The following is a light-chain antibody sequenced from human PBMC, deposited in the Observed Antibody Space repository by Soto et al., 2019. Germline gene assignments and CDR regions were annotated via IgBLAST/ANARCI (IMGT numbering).Light chain of an antibody. J-gene: IGLJ2*01. Sequence: QPVLTQPPSASGTPGQRVTISCSGSSSNIGSSTVNWYQQLPGTAAKPLIYSNNQRPSGVPDRFSGSKSGTSASLAISGLQSEDEADYYCAAWDDSLNGHVVFGGGTKLTVL. CDR1: SSNIGSST. CDR3: AAWDDSLNGHVV. V-gene: IGLV1-44*01. CDR2: SNN.